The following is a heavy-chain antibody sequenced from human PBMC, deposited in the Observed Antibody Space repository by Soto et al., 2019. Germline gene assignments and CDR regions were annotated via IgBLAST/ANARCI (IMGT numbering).Heavy chain of an antibody. CDR2: IYYSGST. D-gene: IGHD2-15*01. CDR1: GGSISSSSYY. CDR3: ASHREGEYCSGGSCSFDY. V-gene: IGHV4-39*01. J-gene: IGHJ4*02. Sequence: QLQLQESGPGLVKPSETLSLTCTVSGGSISSSSYYWGWIRQPPGKGLEWIGSIYYSGSTYYNPSLKSRVTISVDTSKNQFSLKLSSVTAAGTAVYYCASHREGEYCSGGSCSFDYWGQGTLVTVSS.